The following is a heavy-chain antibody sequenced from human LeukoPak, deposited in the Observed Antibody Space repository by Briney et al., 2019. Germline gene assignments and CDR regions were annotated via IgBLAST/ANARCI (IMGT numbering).Heavy chain of an antibody. CDR1: GGSISSGGYY. V-gene: IGHV4-61*08. CDR2: IYYSGST. J-gene: IGHJ3*02. CDR3: ARAAGGSGWYFDGTVGDGGAFDI. D-gene: IGHD6-19*01. Sequence: SETLSLTCTVSGGSISSGGYYWSWIRQHPGKGLEWIGYIYYSGSTNYNPSLKSRVTISVDTSKNQFSLKLSSVTAADTAVYYCARAAGGSGWYFDGTVGDGGAFDIWGQGTMVTVSS.